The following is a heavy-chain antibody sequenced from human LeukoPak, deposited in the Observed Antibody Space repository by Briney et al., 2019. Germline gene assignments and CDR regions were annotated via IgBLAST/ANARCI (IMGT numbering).Heavy chain of an antibody. CDR2: ISSSGSTI. CDR3: ARDCSGGSCYSYDAFDI. CDR1: GFTFSAYE. V-gene: IGHV3-48*03. J-gene: IGHJ3*02. Sequence: QSGGSLRLSCAASGFTFSAYEMNWVRQAPGKGLEWVSYISSSGSTIYYADSVKGRFTISRDNAKNSLYLQMNSLRAEDTAVYYCARDCSGGSCYSYDAFDIWGQGTMVTVSS. D-gene: IGHD2-15*01.